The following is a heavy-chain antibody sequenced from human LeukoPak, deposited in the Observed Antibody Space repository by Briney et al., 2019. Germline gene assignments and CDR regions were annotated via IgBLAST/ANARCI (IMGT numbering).Heavy chain of an antibody. V-gene: IGHV4-4*02. J-gene: IGHJ6*03. Sequence: SGTLSLTCAVSGGSISSSNWWSWVRQPPGKGLEWIGEIYHSGSTNYNPSLKSRVTISVDKSKNQFSLKLSSVTAADTAVYYCARAAVPYYYYYMDVWGKGTTVTVSS. CDR2: IYHSGST. D-gene: IGHD6-13*01. CDR3: ARAAVPYYYYYMDV. CDR1: GGSISSSNW.